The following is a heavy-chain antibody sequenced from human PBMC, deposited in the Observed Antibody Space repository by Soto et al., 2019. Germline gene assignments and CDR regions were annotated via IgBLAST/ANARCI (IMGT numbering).Heavy chain of an antibody. CDR1: GYSFTSYW. V-gene: IGHV5-51*01. D-gene: IGHD6-6*01. CDR3: ARYEQLVSFYYYDMDV. CDR2: IYPGDSDT. J-gene: IGHJ6*02. Sequence: GESLKISCEGSGYSFTSYWIGWVRQMPGKGLEWMGIIYPGDSDTRYSPSFQGQVTISADKSISTAYLQWSSLKASDTAIYYCARYEQLVSFYYYDMDVWGQGTTVTVSS.